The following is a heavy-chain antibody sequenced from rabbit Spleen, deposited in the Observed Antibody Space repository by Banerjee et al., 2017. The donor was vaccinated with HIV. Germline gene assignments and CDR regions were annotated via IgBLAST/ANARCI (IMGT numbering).Heavy chain of an antibody. CDR3: VRGGGGGGDGFDF. J-gene: IGHJ4*01. CDR2: IYAGDGST. CDR1: GIDFSGYYF. D-gene: IGHD2-1*01. V-gene: IGHV1S40*01. Sequence: QSLEESGGDLVKPGASLTLTCTASGIDFSGYYFMCWVRQAPGKGLEWIACIYAGDGSTRYATWAKGRFTISKTASTTVTLQMTTPTAADTATYFCVRGGGGGGDGFDFWGPGTLVTVS.